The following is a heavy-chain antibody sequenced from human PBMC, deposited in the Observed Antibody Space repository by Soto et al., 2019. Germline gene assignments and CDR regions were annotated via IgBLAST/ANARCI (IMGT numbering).Heavy chain of an antibody. J-gene: IGHJ4*02. CDR3: ARDPGGSSWPTFDY. CDR1: GGSISSYY. D-gene: IGHD6-13*01. V-gene: IGHV4-4*07. CDR2: IYTSGST. Sequence: ETLSLTFTVSGGSISSYYWSWIRQPAGKGLEWIGRIYTSGSTNYNPSLKSRVTMSVDTSKNQFSLKLSSVTAADTAVYYCARDPGGSSWPTFDYWGQGTLVTVSS.